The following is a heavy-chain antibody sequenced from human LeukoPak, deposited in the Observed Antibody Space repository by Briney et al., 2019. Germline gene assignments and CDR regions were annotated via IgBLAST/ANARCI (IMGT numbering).Heavy chain of an antibody. D-gene: IGHD6-19*01. CDR3: AKGSGWYV. CDR2: INTGGATT. J-gene: IGHJ4*02. Sequence: QPGASLRLSCAASGFTFSSFAMTWVRQAPGKGLEWVSVINTGGATTDYADSVKGRFTISRDNSKNTLYLQMNSLRAEDTAVYYCAKGSGWYVWGQGTQVTVSS. CDR1: GFTFSSFA. V-gene: IGHV3-23*01.